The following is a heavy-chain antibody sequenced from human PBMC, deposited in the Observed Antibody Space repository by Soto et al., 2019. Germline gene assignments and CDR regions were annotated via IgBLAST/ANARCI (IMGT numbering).Heavy chain of an antibody. CDR3: ARSLDYGYIHR. D-gene: IGHD5-18*01. Sequence: EVQLVETGGGLTQPGGSLRLSCENSGFTVNSDYMSWVRQAPGKGLEWVSIIYAGGSTYYADSVRGRFTISSDNFRNTLYLQMNSLRVAYTDVYYCARSLDYGYIHRWGQGTLVTGSS. J-gene: IGHJ5*02. CDR1: GFTVNSDY. V-gene: IGHV3-53*02. CDR2: IYAGGST.